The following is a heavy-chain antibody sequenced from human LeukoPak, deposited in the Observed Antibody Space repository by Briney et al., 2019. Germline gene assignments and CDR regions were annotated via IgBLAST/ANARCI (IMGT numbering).Heavy chain of an antibody. CDR3: ARLPLRGPVDY. V-gene: IGHV4-39*01. J-gene: IGHJ4*02. Sequence: SQTLSLTCTVSGGSISSSSYYWGWIRQPPGKGLEWIGSIYYSGSTYYNPSLKSRVTISVDTSKNQFSLKLSSVTAADTAVYYCARLPLRGPVDYWGQGTLVTVSS. CDR1: GGSISSSSYY. D-gene: IGHD3-3*01. CDR2: IYYSGST.